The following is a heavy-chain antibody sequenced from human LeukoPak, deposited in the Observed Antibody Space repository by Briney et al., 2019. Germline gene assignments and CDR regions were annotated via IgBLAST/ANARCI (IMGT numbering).Heavy chain of an antibody. D-gene: IGHD4-17*01. V-gene: IGHV3-23*01. J-gene: IGHJ4*02. Sequence: GGSLRLSCAASGFTFSSHVMSWVRQAPGKGLEWVSAISNSGDSTFYADSVKGRLTISRDNSKSTLYLQMNSLGAEDTAVYYCASTGYGVRDYWGQGTLVTVSS. CDR2: ISNSGDST. CDR1: GFTFSSHV. CDR3: ASTGYGVRDY.